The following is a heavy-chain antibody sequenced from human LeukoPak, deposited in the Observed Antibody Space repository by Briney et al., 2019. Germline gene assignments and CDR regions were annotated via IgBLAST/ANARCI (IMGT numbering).Heavy chain of an antibody. D-gene: IGHD4-23*01. CDR3: AREGYGCNSGFAY. CDR2: ISSTSVI. CDR1: GFTFSGYN. J-gene: IGHJ4*02. Sequence: GGSLRLSCAVSGFTFSGYNMNWVRQAPGKGLEWIAYISSTSVIYYADSLKGRFPISRDNAKNSLYLQMNSLRVDDKAVYYCAREGYGCNSGFAYWGQGALVTVSS. V-gene: IGHV3-48*01.